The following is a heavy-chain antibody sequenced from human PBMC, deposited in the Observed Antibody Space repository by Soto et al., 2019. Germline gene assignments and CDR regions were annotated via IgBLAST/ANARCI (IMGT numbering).Heavy chain of an antibody. CDR1: GYTFTSYA. CDR2: INAGNGNT. CDR3: ARDLGPYNYYYGMDV. J-gene: IGHJ6*02. D-gene: IGHD2-21*01. V-gene: IGHV1-3*01. Sequence: ASVKVSCKASGYTFTSYAMHWVRQAPGQRLEWMGWINAGNGNTKYSQKFQGRVTITRDTSASTAYMELSSLRSEDTAVYYCARDLGPYNYYYGMDVWGQGTKVTVSS.